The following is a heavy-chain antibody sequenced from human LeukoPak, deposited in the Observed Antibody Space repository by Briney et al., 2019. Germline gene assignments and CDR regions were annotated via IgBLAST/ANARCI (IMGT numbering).Heavy chain of an antibody. CDR1: GYTLTELS. CDR2: FDPEDGET. D-gene: IGHD3-22*01. V-gene: IGHV1-24*01. J-gene: IGHJ4*02. Sequence: ASVKVSCKVSGYTLTELSMHWVRQAPGKGLEWMGGFDPEDGETIYAQKFQGRVTITADKSTSTAYMELSSLRSEDTAVYYCARGLNYYDSSGYHYFDYWGQGTLVTVSS. CDR3: ARGLNYYDSSGYHYFDY.